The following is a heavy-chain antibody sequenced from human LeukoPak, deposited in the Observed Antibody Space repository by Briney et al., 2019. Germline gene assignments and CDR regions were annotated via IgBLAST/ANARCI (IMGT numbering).Heavy chain of an antibody. CDR2: IYYSGST. CDR1: GGSISSSSYY. Sequence: KPSETLSLTCTVSGGSISSSSYYWGWIRQPPGKGLEWIGSIYYSGSTYYNPSLKSRVTISVDTSKNQFSPKLSSVTAADTAVYYCARDVRLYCSGGSCYQTFDYWGQGTLVTVSS. J-gene: IGHJ4*02. D-gene: IGHD2-15*01. CDR3: ARDVRLYCSGGSCYQTFDY. V-gene: IGHV4-39*07.